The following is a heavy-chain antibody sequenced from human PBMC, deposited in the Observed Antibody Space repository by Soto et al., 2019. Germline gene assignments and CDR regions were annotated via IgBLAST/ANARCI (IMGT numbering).Heavy chain of an antibody. V-gene: IGHV3-21*01. CDR2: ISGSSSYI. CDR1: GFTFSSYS. J-gene: IGHJ6*02. Sequence: GGSLRLSCAASGFTFSSYSMNWVRQAPGKGLEWVSSISGSSSYIYYADSVKGRFTISRDNAKNSLYLQMNSLRAEDTAVYYCARGRDYGDYYYYGMDVWGQGTTVTVSS. CDR3: ARGRDYGDYYYYGMDV. D-gene: IGHD4-17*01.